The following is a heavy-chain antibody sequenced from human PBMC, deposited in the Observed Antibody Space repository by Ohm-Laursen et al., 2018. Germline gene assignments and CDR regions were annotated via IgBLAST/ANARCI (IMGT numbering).Heavy chain of an antibody. J-gene: IGHJ3*02. D-gene: IGHD6-13*01. V-gene: IGHV3-74*01. CDR3: ARGVGSSWYFGAFDI. CDR1: GFTFSNYW. Sequence: SLRLSCAASGFTFSNYWMHWVRQAPGKGLVWVSRINSDGSSISYADSVKGRFTISRDNAKNSLYLQMNSLRAEDTAVYYCARGVGSSWYFGAFDIWGQGTMVTVSS. CDR2: INSDGSSI.